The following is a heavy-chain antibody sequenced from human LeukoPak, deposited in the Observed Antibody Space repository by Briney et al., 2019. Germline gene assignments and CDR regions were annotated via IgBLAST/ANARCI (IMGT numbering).Heavy chain of an antibody. D-gene: IGHD1-1*01. J-gene: IGHJ4*02. Sequence: GGSLRLSCAASGFTFSSYSMNWVRQAPGKGLEWVSSISSSSSYIYYADSVKGRFTISRDNAKNSLYLQMNSLRAEDTAVYYCARDVFGTTGTTFDCWGQGTLVTVSS. CDR2: ISSSSSYI. CDR3: ARDVFGTTGTTFDC. V-gene: IGHV3-21*01. CDR1: GFTFSSYS.